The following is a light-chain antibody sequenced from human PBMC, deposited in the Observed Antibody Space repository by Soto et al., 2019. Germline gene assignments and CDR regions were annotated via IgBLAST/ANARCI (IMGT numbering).Light chain of an antibody. CDR3: TSSSRYRVLV. CDR2: EVS. CDR1: SSDIGGYKY. Sequence: QSALTQPASVSGSLGQSITISCTGTSSDIGGYKYVSWYQQHPGKAPKLIIFEVSNRPSGVSDRFSGSNSGNTASLTISGLHAEDEADYYCTSSSRYRVLVFGGGTKLTVL. J-gene: IGLJ3*02. V-gene: IGLV2-14*01.